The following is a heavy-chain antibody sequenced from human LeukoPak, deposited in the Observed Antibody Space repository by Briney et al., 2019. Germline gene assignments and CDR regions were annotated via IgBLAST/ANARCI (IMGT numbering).Heavy chain of an antibody. Sequence: PGGSLRLSCAASGFTVSSNFVSWVRQAPGKGLEWVSVIYSGGGTFYADSVKGRFTLSRDNSKNTLYLQMNNLRAEDTAVYYCARSAPPGEVVRGVIPRPPHFDYWGQGTLVTVSS. D-gene: IGHD3-10*01. CDR1: GFTVSSNF. V-gene: IGHV3-53*01. CDR2: IYSGGGT. CDR3: ARSAPPGEVVRGVIPRPPHFDY. J-gene: IGHJ4*02.